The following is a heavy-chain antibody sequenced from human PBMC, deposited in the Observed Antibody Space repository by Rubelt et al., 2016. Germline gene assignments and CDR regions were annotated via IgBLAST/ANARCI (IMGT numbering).Heavy chain of an antibody. D-gene: IGHD6-13*01. CDR3: ARSRIEYSSSFDY. J-gene: IGHJ4*02. CDR2: INHSGST. V-gene: IGHV4-34*01. Sequence: IRQPPGKGLEWIGEINHSGSTNYNPSLKSRVTISVDTSKNQFSLKLSSVTAADTAVYYCARSRIEYSSSFDYWGQGTLVTVSS.